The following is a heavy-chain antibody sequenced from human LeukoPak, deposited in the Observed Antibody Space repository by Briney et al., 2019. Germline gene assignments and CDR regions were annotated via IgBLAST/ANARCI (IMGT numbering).Heavy chain of an antibody. D-gene: IGHD3-3*01. CDR3: AHSGGITIFGVAIEDYFDY. J-gene: IGHJ4*02. Sequence: SGPTLVQPTQTLTLTCTFSGFSLSTSGVGVGWISQPPGKALEWLALIYWNDDKRYSPSLKSRLTITKDTSKTQVVLTMTNMDPVDTATYYCAHSGGITIFGVAIEDYFDYWGQGTLVTVSS. CDR1: GFSLSTSGVG. CDR2: IYWNDDK. V-gene: IGHV2-5*01.